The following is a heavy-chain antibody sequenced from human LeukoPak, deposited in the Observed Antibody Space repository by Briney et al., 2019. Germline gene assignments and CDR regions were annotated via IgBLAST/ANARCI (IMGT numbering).Heavy chain of an antibody. V-gene: IGHV3-15*01. CDR3: TTHLWELLYYYGMDV. D-gene: IGHD1-26*01. CDR2: IKSKTDGGTT. J-gene: IGHJ6*02. CDR1: GFTFSNAW. Sequence: GGSLRLSCAASGFTFSNAWMSWVRQAPGKGLEWVGRIKSKTDGGTTDYAAPVKGRFTISRDDSKNTLYLQMNSLKTEDTAVYYCTTHLWELLYYYGMDVWGQGTTVTVSS.